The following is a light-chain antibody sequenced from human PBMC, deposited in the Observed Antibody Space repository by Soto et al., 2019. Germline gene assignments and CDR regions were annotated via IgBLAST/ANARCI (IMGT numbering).Light chain of an antibody. V-gene: IGKV3-11*01. CDR3: QQRSSWPIT. CDR1: QSVSSN. Sequence: EIVLTQSPATLSLSPGERATLSCRASQSVSSNLVWYQQKPGQAPRLLLYDASNRATGIPARFSGRGSGTDFTLTISSLEPEDFAVYYCQQRSSWPITFGGGTKVEVK. CDR2: DAS. J-gene: IGKJ4*01.